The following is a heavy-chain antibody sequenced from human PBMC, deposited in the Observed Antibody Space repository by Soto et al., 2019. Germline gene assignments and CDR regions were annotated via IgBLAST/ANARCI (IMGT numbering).Heavy chain of an antibody. Sequence: QVQLVQSGAEVKKPGASVKVSCKASGYTFTSYGISWVRQAPGQGREGMGRISAYNGNTNYAQKLQGRVTMTTDTSTSTAYMELRSLRSDDTAVYYCASVICSGGSCYRKFDYWGQGTLVTVSS. CDR3: ASVICSGGSCYRKFDY. CDR1: GYTFTSYG. J-gene: IGHJ4*02. D-gene: IGHD2-15*01. CDR2: ISAYNGNT. V-gene: IGHV1-18*01.